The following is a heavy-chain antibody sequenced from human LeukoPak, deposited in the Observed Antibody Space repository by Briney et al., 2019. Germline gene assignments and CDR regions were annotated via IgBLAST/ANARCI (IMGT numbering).Heavy chain of an antibody. V-gene: IGHV4-59*01. Sequence: PSETLSVTCTFSGSSISTSYWSWIRQPPGKGLEWIAYIYYSGSTNYNPSLKSRVTISVDTSKNQFSLTLSSVTAADTAVYYCARQYCSSTNCYYFDYWGQGTLVTVSS. D-gene: IGHD2-2*01. CDR3: ARQYCSSTNCYYFDY. CDR1: GSSISTSY. CDR2: IYYSGST. J-gene: IGHJ4*02.